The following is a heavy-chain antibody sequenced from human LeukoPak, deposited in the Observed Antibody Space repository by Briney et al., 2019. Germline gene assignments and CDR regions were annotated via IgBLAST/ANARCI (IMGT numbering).Heavy chain of an antibody. V-gene: IGHV1-2*02. CDR2: IHPRSGET. CDR1: GYSFTAFY. Sequence: GASVKVSCKASGYSFTAFYIHWVRQAPGQGLEWMGWIHPRSGETNYAYKFRGRVTMTRDTSISTAYMDLGSLGSDDTAVYYCARDGEYGTGSYYRGCFDYWGLGILVTVSS. CDR3: ARDGEYGTGSYYRGCFDY. D-gene: IGHD3-10*01. J-gene: IGHJ4*02.